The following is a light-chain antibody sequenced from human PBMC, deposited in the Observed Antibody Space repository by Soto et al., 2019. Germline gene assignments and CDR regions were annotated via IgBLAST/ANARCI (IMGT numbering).Light chain of an antibody. CDR3: QQYGSSPPWT. CDR2: GAS. J-gene: IGKJ1*01. V-gene: IGKV3-20*01. CDR1: QSVSSSY. Sequence: EIVLPKSPATLSLSPGERATLSCRASQSVSSSYLAWYQQKPGQAPRLLIYGASSRATGIPDRFSGSGSGTDFTLTISRLEPEDLAVYYCQQYGSSPPWTFGKGTKVDIK.